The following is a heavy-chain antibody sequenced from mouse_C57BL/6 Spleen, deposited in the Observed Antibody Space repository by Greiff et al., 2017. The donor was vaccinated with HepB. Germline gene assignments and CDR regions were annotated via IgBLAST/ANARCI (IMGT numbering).Heavy chain of an antibody. V-gene: IGHV1-26*01. Sequence: EVQLQQSGPELVKPGASVKISCKASGYTFTDYYMNWVKQSHGKSLEWIGDINPNNGGTSYNQKFKGKATLTVDKSSSTAYMELRSLTSEDSAVYYCANYFDVWGTGTTVTVSS. CDR3: ANYFDV. CDR2: INPNNGGT. CDR1: GYTFTDYY. J-gene: IGHJ1*03.